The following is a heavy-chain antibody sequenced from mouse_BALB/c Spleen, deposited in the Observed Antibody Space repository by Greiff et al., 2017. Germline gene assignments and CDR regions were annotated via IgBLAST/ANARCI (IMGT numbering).Heavy chain of an antibody. CDR2: IWRGGST. CDR3: AKNYDYYYAMDY. D-gene: IGHD2-4*01. CDR1: GFSLTSYG. J-gene: IGHJ4*01. V-gene: IGHV2-5-1*01. Sequence: QVQLKESGPSLVQPSQSLSITCTVSGFSLTSYGVHWVRQSPGKGLEWLGVIWRGGSTDYNAAFMSRLSITKDNSKSQVFFKMNSLQADDTAIYYCAKNYDYYYAMDYWGQGTSVTVSS.